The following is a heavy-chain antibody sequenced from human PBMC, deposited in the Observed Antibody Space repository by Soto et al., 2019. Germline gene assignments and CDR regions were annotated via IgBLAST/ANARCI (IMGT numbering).Heavy chain of an antibody. D-gene: IGHD1-26*01. V-gene: IGHV1-18*04. CDR3: ARVLMRDSAARAFDI. Sequence: ASVKVSCKASGHKFIDYGISWVRQAPGQGLEWMGWVSVYSGSAKYGQNVQGRITMTTDTSTTTAYMELMSLRSDDTAVYYCARVLMRDSAARAFDIWGQGTMVTVSS. J-gene: IGHJ3*02. CDR2: VSVYSGSA. CDR1: GHKFIDYG.